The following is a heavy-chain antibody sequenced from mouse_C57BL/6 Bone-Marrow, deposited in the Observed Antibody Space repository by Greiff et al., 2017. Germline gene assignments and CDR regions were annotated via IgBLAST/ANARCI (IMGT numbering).Heavy chain of an antibody. CDR3: ERDTTVGSYFDV. V-gene: IGHV1-69*01. J-gene: IGHJ1*03. CDR2: IDPSDSYT. CDR1: GYTFTSYW. Sequence: QVQLQQPGAELVMPGASVKLSCKASGYTFTSYWMHWVKQRPGQGLEWIGEIDPSDSYTNYNQKFKGKATLTVDKSSSTAYMQLSSLTAEDSAVYYCERDTTVGSYFDVWGTGTTLTVSS. D-gene: IGHD1-1*01.